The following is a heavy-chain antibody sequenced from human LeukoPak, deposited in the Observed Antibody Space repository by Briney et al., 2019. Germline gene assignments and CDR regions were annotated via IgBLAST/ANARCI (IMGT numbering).Heavy chain of an antibody. V-gene: IGHV3-23*01. CDR1: GFTFSSYA. Sequence: GSLRLSCAASGFTFSSYAMSWVRQAPGKGLEWVSAISGSGGSTYYADSVKGRFTISRDNSKNTLYLQMNSLRAEDTAVYYCAKINYDYVWGSYRYKPYYFDYWGQGTLVTVSS. CDR3: AKINYDYVWGSYRYKPYYFDY. CDR2: ISGSGGST. D-gene: IGHD3-16*02. J-gene: IGHJ4*02.